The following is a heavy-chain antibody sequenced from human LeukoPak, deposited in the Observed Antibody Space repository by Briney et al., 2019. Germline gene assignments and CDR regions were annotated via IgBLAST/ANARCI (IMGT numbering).Heavy chain of an antibody. CDR3: ARTCPEAYCGSDSPPRNAFDI. CDR1: VGSISSYY. Sequence: AVPLSLTCTVSVGSISSYYWMWIRQPPGRGLEWIGYIYYRGRNNYNPPLKRPVAIPVDTSKNQFSLKLTSVPAADTAVYYCARTCPEAYCGSDSPPRNAFDIWGQGTMVTVSS. D-gene: IGHD2-21*02. V-gene: IGHV4-59*01. CDR2: IYYRGRN. J-gene: IGHJ3*02.